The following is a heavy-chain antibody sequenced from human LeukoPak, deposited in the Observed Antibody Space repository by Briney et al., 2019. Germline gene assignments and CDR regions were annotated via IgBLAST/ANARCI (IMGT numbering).Heavy chain of an antibody. V-gene: IGHV4-38-2*02. CDR2: IYHSGST. D-gene: IGHD4-23*01. CDR3: ARGGGNGGGWVGHFYYMDV. J-gene: IGHJ6*03. Sequence: PSETLSLTCTVSGYSISSGYYWAWIRQPPGKGLEWIGSIYHSGSTYYNPSLKSRVTISVDTSKNQCSLKLSSVTAADTAVYYCARGGGNGGGWVGHFYYMDVWGKGTTVIVSS. CDR1: GYSISSGYY.